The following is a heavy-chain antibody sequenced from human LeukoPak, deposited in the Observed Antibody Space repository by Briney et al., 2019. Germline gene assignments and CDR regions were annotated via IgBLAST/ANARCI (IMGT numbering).Heavy chain of an antibody. V-gene: IGHV3-7*01. J-gene: IGHJ4*02. D-gene: IGHD3-3*01. CDR3: ASIPSRWRHFDY. Sequence: PGGSLRLSCAASGFTFSSYWMSWVRQAPGKGLEWVANIKQDGSEKYYVDPVKGRFTISRDNAKNSLYLQMNSLRAEDTAVYYCASIPSRWRHFDYWGQGTLVTVSS. CDR2: IKQDGSEK. CDR1: GFTFSSYW.